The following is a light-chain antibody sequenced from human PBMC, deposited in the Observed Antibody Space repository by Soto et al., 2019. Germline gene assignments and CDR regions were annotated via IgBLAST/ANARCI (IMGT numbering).Light chain of an antibody. CDR3: GTWDSSLSACVV. CDR2: DNN. J-gene: IGLJ2*01. CDR1: SSNIGNNY. V-gene: IGLV1-51*01. Sequence: QSVLTQPPSVSAAPGQKVTISCSGCSSNIGNNYVSWYQQLPGTAPKLLIYDNNKRPSGIPDRFSGSKSGTSATLGITGLQTGDEADYYCGTWDSSLSACVVFGGGTKVTVL.